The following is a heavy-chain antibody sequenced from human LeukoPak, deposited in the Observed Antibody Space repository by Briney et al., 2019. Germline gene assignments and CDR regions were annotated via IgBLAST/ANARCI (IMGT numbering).Heavy chain of an antibody. Sequence: ASVKVSCKASGYTFTGYYMHWVRQAPGQGLEWMGWINPNSGGTNYAQKFQGRLTMTRDTSISTAYMELSRLRSDDTAVYYCARELGYCTNGVCRHFDYWGQGTLVTVSS. D-gene: IGHD2-8*01. CDR1: GYTFTGYY. V-gene: IGHV1-2*02. CDR3: ARELGYCTNGVCRHFDY. CDR2: INPNSGGT. J-gene: IGHJ4*02.